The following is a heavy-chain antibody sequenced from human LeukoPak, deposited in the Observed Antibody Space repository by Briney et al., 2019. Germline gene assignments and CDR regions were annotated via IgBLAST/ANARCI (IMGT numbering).Heavy chain of an antibody. Sequence: GGSLRLSCAVSGLTFSSYWMTWVRQAPGKGLEWVATINPDGSEGFYVDSVKGRFTISRDNAKKSLYVQMNSLRAEDTAVYYCVKGGTWDADYWGQGTLVTVSS. D-gene: IGHD1-26*01. CDR2: INPDGSEG. CDR3: VKGGTWDADY. CDR1: GLTFSSYW. J-gene: IGHJ4*02. V-gene: IGHV3-7*01.